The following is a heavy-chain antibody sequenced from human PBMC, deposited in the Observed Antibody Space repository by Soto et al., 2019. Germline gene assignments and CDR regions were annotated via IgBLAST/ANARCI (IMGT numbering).Heavy chain of an antibody. CDR2: IYYSGST. CDR1: GGSISSYY. D-gene: IGHD1-26*01. J-gene: IGHJ5*02. V-gene: IGHV4-59*01. CDR3: ARDAPGAARS. Sequence: SETLSLTCTVSGGSISSYYWSWIRQPPGKGLEWIGYIYYSGSTNYNPSLKSRVTISVDTSKNQFSLKLSSVTAADPAVYYCARDAPGAARSWGEGTLVTLSP.